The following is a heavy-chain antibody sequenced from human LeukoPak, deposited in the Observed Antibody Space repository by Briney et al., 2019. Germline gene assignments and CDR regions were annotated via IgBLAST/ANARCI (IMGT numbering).Heavy chain of an antibody. J-gene: IGHJ6*02. V-gene: IGHV3-30*01. CDR3: AKDGQKYYYYGMDV. CDR2: ISYDGSNK. CDR1: GFTFSSYA. Sequence: GGSLRLSCAASGFTFSSYAMHWVRQAPGKGLEWVAVISYDGSNKYYADSVKGRFTISRDNSKNTLYLQMNSLRAEDTAVYYCAKDGQKYYYYGMDVWGQGTTVTVSS.